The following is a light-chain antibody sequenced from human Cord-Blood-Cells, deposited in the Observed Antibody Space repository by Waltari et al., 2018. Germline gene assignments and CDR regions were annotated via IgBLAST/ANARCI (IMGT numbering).Light chain of an antibody. CDR3: QQYNNWPPWT. Sequence: EIVMTQSPDTLSASPGERDILSCRASQRVSSNLAWYQQKPGQAPRLLIYGASTRATGIPARFSGSGSGTEFTLTISSLQSEDFAVYYCQQYNNWPPWTFGQGTKVEIK. J-gene: IGKJ1*01. V-gene: IGKV3-15*01. CDR2: GAS. CDR1: QRVSSN.